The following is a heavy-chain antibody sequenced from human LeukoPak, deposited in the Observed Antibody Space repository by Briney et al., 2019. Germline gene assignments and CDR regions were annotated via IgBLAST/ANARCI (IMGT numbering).Heavy chain of an antibody. CDR1: GGSITNYY. Sequence: RTSETLSLTCSVSGGSITNYYWTWTRQPPGKGLEWIGCFYYIGSTNYNPSLKSRVTISADTSKNQFSLKLSSVTAADTAVYYCARRPSAYSGLDVWGQGTTITVSS. J-gene: IGHJ6*02. CDR3: ARRPSAYSGLDV. V-gene: IGHV4-59*08. CDR2: FYYIGST.